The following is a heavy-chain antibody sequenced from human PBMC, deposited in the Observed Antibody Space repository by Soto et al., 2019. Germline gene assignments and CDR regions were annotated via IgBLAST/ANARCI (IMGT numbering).Heavy chain of an antibody. D-gene: IGHD6-19*01. CDR1: GFTFSSYA. V-gene: IGHV3-23*01. CDR2: ISGSGGST. Sequence: GGSLRLSCAASGFTFSSYAMSWVRQAPGKGLEWVSAISGSGGSTYYADSVKGRFTISRDNSKNTLYLQMNSLRAEDTAVYYCAKGGRQWLVTSDFNYWGQGALVTSPQ. CDR3: AKGGRQWLVTSDFNY. J-gene: IGHJ4*02.